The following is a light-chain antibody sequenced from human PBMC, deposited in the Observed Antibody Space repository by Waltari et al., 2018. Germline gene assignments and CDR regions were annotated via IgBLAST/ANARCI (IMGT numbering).Light chain of an antibody. Sequence: QSALTQPASVSGSPGQSITISCTGTSSDVGAYNYVSWYQQHPDKAPKLMSYEVSNRPSGVSLHVSGTKSGNSATLAMSGLQAAEEADYYCSSYTSSSTLVVFGTVTKVTDL. J-gene: IGLJ1*01. V-gene: IGLV2-14*01. CDR2: EVS. CDR3: SSYTSSSTLVV. CDR1: SSDVGAYNY.